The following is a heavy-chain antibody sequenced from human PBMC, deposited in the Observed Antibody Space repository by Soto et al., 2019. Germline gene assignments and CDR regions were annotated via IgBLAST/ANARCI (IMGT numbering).Heavy chain of an antibody. V-gene: IGHV3-48*03. Sequence: GGSLRLSCAASGFTFISYEMNWVRQAPGKGLEWVSYISSSGSTIYYADSVKGRFTISRDNAKNSLYLQMNSLRAEDTAVYYCARDGYSSGWYVNWFDPWGQGTLVTVS. CDR1: GFTFISYE. CDR2: ISSSGSTI. J-gene: IGHJ5*02. CDR3: ARDGYSSGWYVNWFDP. D-gene: IGHD6-19*01.